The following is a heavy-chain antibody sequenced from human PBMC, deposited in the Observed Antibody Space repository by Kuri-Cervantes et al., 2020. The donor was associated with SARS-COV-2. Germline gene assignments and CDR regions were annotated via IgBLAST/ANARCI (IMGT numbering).Heavy chain of an antibody. CDR2: ISGSGGST. V-gene: IGHV3-23*01. D-gene: IGHD3-16*02. CDR3: ARDLTLGYTEVYYYYMDV. Sequence: GGSLRLSCAASGFTFSSYAMSWVRQAPGKGLEWVSAISGSGGSTYYADSVKGRFTISRDNAKNSLYLQMNSLRAEDTAVYYCARDLTLGYTEVYYYYMDVWGKGTTVTVSS. J-gene: IGHJ6*03. CDR1: GFTFSSYA.